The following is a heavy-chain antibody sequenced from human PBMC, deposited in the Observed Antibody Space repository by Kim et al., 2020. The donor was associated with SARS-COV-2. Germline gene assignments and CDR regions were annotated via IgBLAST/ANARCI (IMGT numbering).Heavy chain of an antibody. CDR2: ISYDGSNK. D-gene: IGHD5-18*01. J-gene: IGHJ6*02. CDR3: AYSYGYYYYYGMDV. V-gene: IGHV3-30*03. Sequence: GGSLRLSCAASGFTFSSYGMHWVRQAPGKGLEWVAVISYDGSNKYYADSVKGRFTISRDNSKNTLYLQMNSLRAEDTAVYYCAYSYGYYYYYGMDVWGQGTTVTVSS. CDR1: GFTFSSYG.